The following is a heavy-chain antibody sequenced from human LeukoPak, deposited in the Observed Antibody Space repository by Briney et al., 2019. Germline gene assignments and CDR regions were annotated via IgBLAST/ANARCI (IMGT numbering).Heavy chain of an antibody. J-gene: IGHJ4*02. CDR3: ARDVRYYDSSGYQPYYFDY. Sequence: GASVKVSCKASGGTFISYAISWVRQAPGQGLEWMGRIIPIFGTANYAQKFQGRVTITADESTSTAYMELSSLRSEDTAVYYCARDVRYYDSSGYQPYYFDYWGQGTLVTVSS. CDR1: GGTFISYA. D-gene: IGHD3-22*01. CDR2: IIPIFGTA. V-gene: IGHV1-69*13.